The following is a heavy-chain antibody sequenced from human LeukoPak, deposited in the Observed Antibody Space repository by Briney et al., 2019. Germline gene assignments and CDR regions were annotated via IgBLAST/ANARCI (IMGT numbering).Heavy chain of an antibody. Sequence: SVTVSCKASGFTFTSSAMQWVRQARGQRLEWIGWIFVGSGNTNYAQKFQERVTITRDMSTSTAYMELSSLRSEDTAVYYCAAATDFWSGYYNGLLPSSGGQGDAFDIWGQGTMVTVSS. CDR1: GFTFTSSA. CDR2: IFVGSGNT. D-gene: IGHD3-3*01. V-gene: IGHV1-58*02. J-gene: IGHJ3*02. CDR3: AAATDFWSGYYNGLLPSSGGQGDAFDI.